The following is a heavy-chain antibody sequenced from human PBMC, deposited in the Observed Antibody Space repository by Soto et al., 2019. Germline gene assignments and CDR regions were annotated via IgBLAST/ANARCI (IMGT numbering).Heavy chain of an antibody. CDR3: AKAATVVTLYYFDY. D-gene: IGHD4-17*01. V-gene: IGHV3-23*01. CDR2: ITDSGGST. J-gene: IGHJ4*02. Sequence: GGSLRLSCAASGLTFNNYGMSWVRQAPGKGLEWVSAITDSGGSTYYADSVKGRFTISRDNSKNTVYLQMNSLRAEDTAVYYCAKAATVVTLYYFDYWGQGTLVTVSS. CDR1: GLTFNNYG.